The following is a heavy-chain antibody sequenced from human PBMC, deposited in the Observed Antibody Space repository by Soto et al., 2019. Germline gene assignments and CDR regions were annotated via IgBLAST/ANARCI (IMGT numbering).Heavy chain of an antibody. D-gene: IGHD2-8*02. CDR1: GFTFSTYG. CDR2: IWYDGSNK. J-gene: IGHJ3*02. CDR3: AKKKPTGGAFDI. Sequence: PGGSLRLSCAASGFTFSTYGMHWVRQAPGKGLEWVAIIWYDGSNKYYADSVKGRFTISRDNSKNTLYLQMNSLRAEDTAVYYCAKKKPTGGAFDIWGQGTMVTVSS. V-gene: IGHV3-33*06.